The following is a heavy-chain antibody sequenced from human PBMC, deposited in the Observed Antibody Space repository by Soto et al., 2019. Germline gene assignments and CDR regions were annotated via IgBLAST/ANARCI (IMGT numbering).Heavy chain of an antibody. CDR1: GYTFTSYG. CDR3: ARVRSLYYDILSGYYEDYYYGMDV. V-gene: IGHV1-18*01. Sequence: ASVKVSCKASGYTFTSYGISWVRQAPGQGLEWMGWISAYNGNTNYAQKLQGRVTMTTDTSTSTAYMELRSLRSDDTAVYYCARVRSLYYDILSGYYEDYYYGMDVWGQGTTVTVSS. J-gene: IGHJ6*02. D-gene: IGHD3-9*01. CDR2: ISAYNGNT.